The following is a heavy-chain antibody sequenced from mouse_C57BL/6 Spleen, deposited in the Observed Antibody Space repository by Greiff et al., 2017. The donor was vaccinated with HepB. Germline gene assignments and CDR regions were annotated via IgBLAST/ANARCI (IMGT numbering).Heavy chain of an antibody. D-gene: IGHD1-1*01. CDR3: ARTPNYYGSSYWYFDV. Sequence: EVQLQESGPVLVKPGASVKMSCKASGYTFTDYYMNWVKQSHGKSLEWIGVINPYNGGTSYNQKFKGKATLTVDKSSSTAYMELNSLTSEDSAVYYCARTPNYYGSSYWYFDVWGTGTTVTVSS. V-gene: IGHV1-19*01. CDR2: INPYNGGT. CDR1: GYTFTDYY. J-gene: IGHJ1*03.